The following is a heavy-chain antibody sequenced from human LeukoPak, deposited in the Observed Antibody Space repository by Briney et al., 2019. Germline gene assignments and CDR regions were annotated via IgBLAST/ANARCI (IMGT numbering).Heavy chain of an antibody. Sequence: RGSLTHSRAASGFIVSRKYMSWVRQAPGKGLEWVSVIYSGGSADYADSVKGRFTISRDNSKNTLYLQMNSLRAEDTAVCYCARDVGPMVRGVIHYYYYYGMDVWGQETMVNVSS. CDR1: GFIVSRKY. J-gene: IGHJ6*02. CDR3: ARDVGPMVRGVIHYYYYYGMDV. V-gene: IGHV3-66*02. D-gene: IGHD3-10*01. CDR2: IYSGGSA.